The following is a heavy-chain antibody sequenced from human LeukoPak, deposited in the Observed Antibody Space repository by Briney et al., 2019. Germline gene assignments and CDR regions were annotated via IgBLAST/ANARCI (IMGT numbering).Heavy chain of an antibody. V-gene: IGHV3-30*18. CDR2: ISYDGSNK. CDR3: AKDEGR. CDR1: GFTFSSYG. Sequence: GGSLRLSCAASGFTFSSYGMHWVRQAPGKGLEWVAVISYDGSNKYYADSVKGRFTISRDNSKNTLYLQMNSLRAEDMAVYYCAKDEGRWGQGTLVTVSS. J-gene: IGHJ4*02.